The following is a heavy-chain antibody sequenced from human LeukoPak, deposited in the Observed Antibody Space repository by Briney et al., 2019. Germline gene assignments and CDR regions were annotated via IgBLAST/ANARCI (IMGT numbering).Heavy chain of an antibody. Sequence: GGSLRLSCAASGLTFSSYGMHWVRQAPGKGLEWVAVIWYDGSNKYYADSVKGRFTISRDNSKNTLYLQMNSLRAEDTAVYYCARDLRGYSYGSYYWGQGTLVTVSS. CDR2: IWYDGSNK. J-gene: IGHJ4*02. CDR1: GLTFSSYG. V-gene: IGHV3-33*01. D-gene: IGHD5-18*01. CDR3: ARDLRGYSYGSYY.